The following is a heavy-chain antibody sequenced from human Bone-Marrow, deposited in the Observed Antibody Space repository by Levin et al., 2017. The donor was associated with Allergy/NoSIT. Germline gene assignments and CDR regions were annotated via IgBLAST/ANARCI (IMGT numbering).Heavy chain of an antibody. D-gene: IGHD3-3*01. Sequence: SETLSLTCDVSGASVRSYYWSWVRQPPGKTLEWLGNMYYSTGPTYNPSLKTRITISVDASKNQFSLALTSVTAADTPVYYCVRGGGECWSGRIDSWGQGTLVTVS. V-gene: IGHV4-59*02. CDR2: MYYSTGP. CDR1: GASVRSYY. J-gene: IGHJ4*02. CDR3: VRGGGECWSGRIDS.